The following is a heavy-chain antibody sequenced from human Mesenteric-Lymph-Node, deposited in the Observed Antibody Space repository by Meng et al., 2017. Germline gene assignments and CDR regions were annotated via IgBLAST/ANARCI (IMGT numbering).Heavy chain of an antibody. CDR2: VSGSGGDT. D-gene: IGHD3-10*01. J-gene: IGHJ3*02. V-gene: IGHV3-23*01. Sequence: GESLKISCAASGFTFSNAWMSWVRQAPGKGLDWVSTVSGSGGDTYYADSVKGRFTFSRDNSKNTLSLQMNSLRAEDTAVYYCAKDRVVRGIMGAFDMWGQGTMVTVSS. CDR1: GFTFSNAW. CDR3: AKDRVVRGIMGAFDM.